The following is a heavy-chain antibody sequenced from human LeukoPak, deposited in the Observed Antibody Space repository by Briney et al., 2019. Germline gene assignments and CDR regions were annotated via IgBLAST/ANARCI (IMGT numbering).Heavy chain of an antibody. V-gene: IGHV3-53*01. J-gene: IGHJ4*02. CDR1: AFTVSSNY. D-gene: IGHD1-26*01. CDR2: IYSSGST. CDR3: AMREPSGRYYIN. Sequence: GGSLRLSCAASAFTVSSNYMSWVRQAPGKGLEWVSVIYSSGSTYYADSVKGRFTISRDNSKNTLYLQMNSLRAEDTAVYYCAMREPSGRYYINWGQGTLVTVSS.